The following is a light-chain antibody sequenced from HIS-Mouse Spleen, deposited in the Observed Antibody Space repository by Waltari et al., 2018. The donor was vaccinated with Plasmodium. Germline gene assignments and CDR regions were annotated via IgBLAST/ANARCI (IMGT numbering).Light chain of an antibody. CDR2: LNSAGSH. CDR3: QTWGTGMGV. Sequence: QLVLTQSPSASASLGASVKLTCTLSSGHSSYAIAWHQQQPEKGPRYLMKLNSAGSHSKGDGVPYRFSGSSSGAERYLTISSLQSEDEADYYCQTWGTGMGVFGGGTKLTVL. CDR1: SGHSSYA. V-gene: IGLV4-69*01. J-gene: IGLJ2*01.